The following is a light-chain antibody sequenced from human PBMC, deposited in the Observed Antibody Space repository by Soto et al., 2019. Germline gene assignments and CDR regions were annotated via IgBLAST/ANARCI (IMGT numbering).Light chain of an antibody. J-gene: IGKJ1*01. CDR1: QSISSY. CDR2: DAS. Sequence: EIVMTQSPSTLSVSPGSRAPLSFTASQSISSYLAWYQQKPGQAPRLLIYDASSRATGIPDRFSGGGSGTDFTLTISRLEPEDFAMYYCQQYGSSPREFGQGTKVDIK. CDR3: QQYGSSPRE. V-gene: IGKV3-20*01.